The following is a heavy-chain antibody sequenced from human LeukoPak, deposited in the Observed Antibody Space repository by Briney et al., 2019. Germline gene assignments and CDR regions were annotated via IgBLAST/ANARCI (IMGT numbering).Heavy chain of an antibody. CDR1: GGTFSSYA. D-gene: IGHD5-18*01. CDR2: IIPIFGTA. CDR3: ARVPLDTAVAATDLYYYYGMDV. Sequence: GASVKVSCKASGGTFSSYAISWVRQAPGQGFEWMGGIIPIFGTANYAQKFQGRVTITADESTSTAYMELSSLRSKDTAVYYCARVPLDTAVAATDLYYYYGMDVWGQGTTVTVSS. V-gene: IGHV1-69*13. J-gene: IGHJ6*02.